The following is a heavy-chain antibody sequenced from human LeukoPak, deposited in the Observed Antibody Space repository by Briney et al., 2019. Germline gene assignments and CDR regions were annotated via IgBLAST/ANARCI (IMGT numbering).Heavy chain of an antibody. Sequence: GASVKVSCKASGGTFSTYAIIWVRQAPGQGLEWMGGIIPIFGTANYAQKFQGRVTMTRDMSTSTDYMELSSLRSEDTAVYYCARDNSVEDTAWWFDPWGQGTLVTVSS. J-gene: IGHJ5*02. V-gene: IGHV1-69*05. CDR2: IIPIFGTA. CDR1: GGTFSTYA. CDR3: ARDNSVEDTAWWFDP. D-gene: IGHD4-23*01.